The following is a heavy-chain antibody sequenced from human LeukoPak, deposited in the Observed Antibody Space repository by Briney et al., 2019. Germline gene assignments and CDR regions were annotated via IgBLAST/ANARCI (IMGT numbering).Heavy chain of an antibody. Sequence: SETLSLTCTVSGGSISSYYWSWIRQPPGKGLEWIGYISYSGNTNYNPSLKSRVTISVDTSKNQFSLKLSSVTAADTAVYYCAKLQYYYGSGNSKVYYFDYWGQGTLVTVSS. CDR1: GGSISSYY. CDR3: AKLQYYYGSGNSKVYYFDY. D-gene: IGHD3-10*01. CDR2: ISYSGNT. V-gene: IGHV4-59*08. J-gene: IGHJ4*02.